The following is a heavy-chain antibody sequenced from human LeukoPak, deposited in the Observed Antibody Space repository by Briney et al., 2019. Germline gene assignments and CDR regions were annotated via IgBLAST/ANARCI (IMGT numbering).Heavy chain of an antibody. Sequence: SETLSLTCAVSGASISSGGYSWSWIRQPPGKGLEWIVYVYHSGSTYYNPSLKGRVTISVDRSKNQFSLKLSSVTAADTAVYYCARGEIMITFGGVNGFDYWGQGTLVTVSS. CDR2: VYHSGST. D-gene: IGHD3-16*01. V-gene: IGHV4-30-2*01. J-gene: IGHJ4*02. CDR3: ARGEIMITFGGVNGFDY. CDR1: GASISSGGYS.